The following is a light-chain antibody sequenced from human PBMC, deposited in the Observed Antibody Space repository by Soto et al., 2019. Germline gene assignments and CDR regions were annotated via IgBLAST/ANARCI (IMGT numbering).Light chain of an antibody. CDR2: AAS. J-gene: IGKJ5*01. CDR3: RHADTFPLIT. CDR1: QSISIY. Sequence: VNMTYSPPYLSAFVGERVTITCRASQSISIYLNWYQQRPGKAPKVLISAASIVRSGVPSRFSGSGSGTDFTLTISSLQPEDFATYYCRHADTFPLITFGQGTRLEIK. V-gene: IGKV1-39*01.